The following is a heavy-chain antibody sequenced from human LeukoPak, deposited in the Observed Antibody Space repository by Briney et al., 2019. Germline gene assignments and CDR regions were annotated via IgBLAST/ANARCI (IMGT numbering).Heavy chain of an antibody. Sequence: SETLSLTCAVYGGSFSGYYWSWIRQPPGKGLEWIGEINHSGSTNYNPSLKSRVTISVHTSKNQFSLKLSSVTAADTAVYYCARDIQLAFGYYYGMDVWGQGTTVTVSS. CDR2: INHSGST. J-gene: IGHJ6*02. D-gene: IGHD5-18*01. CDR3: ARDIQLAFGYYYGMDV. CDR1: GGSFSGYY. V-gene: IGHV4-34*01.